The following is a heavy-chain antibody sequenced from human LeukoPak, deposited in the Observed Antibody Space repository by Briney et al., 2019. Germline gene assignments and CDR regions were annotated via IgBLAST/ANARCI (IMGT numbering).Heavy chain of an antibody. D-gene: IGHD3-10*01. V-gene: IGHV1-18*01. Sequence: ASVKVSXKASGYTFTSYGIRWVRQAPGQGLEWMGWISAYNDNTNYAQKLQGRVTMTTDTSTSTAYMELRSLRSDDTAVYYCARANPYYYGSGGENDYWGQGTLVTVSS. CDR2: ISAYNDNT. CDR3: ARANPYYYGSGGENDY. J-gene: IGHJ4*02. CDR1: GYTFTSYG.